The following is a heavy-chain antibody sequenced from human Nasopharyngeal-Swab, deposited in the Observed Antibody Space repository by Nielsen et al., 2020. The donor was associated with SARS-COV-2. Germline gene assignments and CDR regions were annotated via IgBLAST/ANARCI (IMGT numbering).Heavy chain of an antibody. Sequence: KVSCKGSGYSFTSYWIGWVRQMPGKGLEWMGIIYPGDSDTRYSPSFEGQVTISADKSISTAYLQWSSLKASDTAMYYCARPMRPMGHYYFGMDVWGQGTTVTVSS. CDR1: GYSFTSYW. D-gene: IGHD1-26*01. J-gene: IGHJ6*02. CDR3: ARPMRPMGHYYFGMDV. CDR2: IYPGDSDT. V-gene: IGHV5-51*01.